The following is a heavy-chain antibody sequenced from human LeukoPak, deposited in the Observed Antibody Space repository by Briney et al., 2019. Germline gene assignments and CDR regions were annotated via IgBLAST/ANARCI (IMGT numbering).Heavy chain of an antibody. CDR3: ARGGARYPDN. D-gene: IGHD3-9*01. J-gene: IGHJ4*02. CDR1: GFIFSSYT. Sequence: GCSLILSCVSSGFIFSSYTMSWVRQAPGKGLEGVAKMKEDGSDINYVDSVKGRLTICRDNAKNSLCLEMRSLRAEDTGVYYCARGGARYPDNWGQGTLVTASS. CDR2: MKEDGSDI. V-gene: IGHV3-7*01.